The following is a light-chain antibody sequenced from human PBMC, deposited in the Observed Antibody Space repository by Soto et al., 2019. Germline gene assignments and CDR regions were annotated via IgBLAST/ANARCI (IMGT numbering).Light chain of an antibody. J-gene: IGKJ4*01. V-gene: IGKV3-20*01. Sequence: EIVLTQSPGTLSLSPGERATLSCRASQTVRTNYLAWFQHKPGQAPRLLIYGASSRATGIPDRVSRSGSGTAFTLTINRLEPEDFAVYFCHQYSDSPLTFGRGTKVEIK. CDR1: QTVRTNY. CDR2: GAS. CDR3: HQYSDSPLT.